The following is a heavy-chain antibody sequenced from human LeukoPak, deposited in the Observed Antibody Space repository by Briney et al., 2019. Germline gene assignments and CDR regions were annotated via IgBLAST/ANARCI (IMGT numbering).Heavy chain of an antibody. D-gene: IGHD3-10*01. CDR2: INSDVSIT. J-gene: IGHJ4*02. Sequence: GGSLRLSCAASGFTFSSYWMHWVRQAPGKGLVWLSRINSDVSITNYAETVKGRFTISRDNAKNTLYLQMNSLRAEDTAVYYCTREDFGGMDYWGPGTLVTVSS. CDR1: GFTFSSYW. CDR3: TREDFGGMDY. V-gene: IGHV3-74*01.